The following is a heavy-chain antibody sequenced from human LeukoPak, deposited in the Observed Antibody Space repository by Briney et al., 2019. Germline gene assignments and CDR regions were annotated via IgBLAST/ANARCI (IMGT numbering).Heavy chain of an antibody. V-gene: IGHV1-69*13. D-gene: IGHD3-22*01. Sequence: ASVKVSCKASGGTFSSYAISWVRQAPGQGLEWMGGIIPIFGTANYAQKFQGRVTITADESTSTAYMELSSLRSEDTAVYYCATRMYYYDSSGPWGQGTLVTVSS. CDR3: ATRMYYYDSSGP. CDR1: GGTFSSYA. J-gene: IGHJ5*02. CDR2: IIPIFGTA.